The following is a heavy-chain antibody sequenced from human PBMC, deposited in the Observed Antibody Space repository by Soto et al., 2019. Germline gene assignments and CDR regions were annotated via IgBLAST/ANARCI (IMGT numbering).Heavy chain of an antibody. D-gene: IGHD3-3*02. CDR2: MYHSGST. CDR3: ASPKIAFYNWFDP. V-gene: IGHV4-30-2*01. CDR1: GGSISSGGYS. J-gene: IGHJ5*02. Sequence: SETLCLTCAVSGGSISSGGYSWSWIRQPPGKGLEWIGYMYHSGSTYYNPSLKSRVTISIDRSKNQFSLKLSSVTAADTAVYYCASPKIAFYNWFDPWGQGTLVTVSP.